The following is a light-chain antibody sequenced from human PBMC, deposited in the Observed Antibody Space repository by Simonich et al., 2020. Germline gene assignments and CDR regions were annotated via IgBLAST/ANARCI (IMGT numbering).Light chain of an antibody. CDR3: QSYDSSNHWV. CDR1: SGSIASNY. Sequence: NFMLTQPHSVSESPGKTVTISCTRSSGSIASNYVQWYQQRPGSTPTTVIYDDNQRPSGVPVRFSGSIDSSSNSASLTIAGLKTEDEADYYCQSYDSSNHWVFGGGTKLTVL. J-gene: IGLJ3*02. V-gene: IGLV6-57*01. CDR2: DDN.